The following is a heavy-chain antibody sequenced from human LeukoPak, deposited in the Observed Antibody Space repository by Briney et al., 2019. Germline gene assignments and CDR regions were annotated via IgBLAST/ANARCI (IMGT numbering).Heavy chain of an antibody. Sequence: GESLKISCKGSGYSFTNHWIGWVRQMPGKGLEWMGIIYLGDSETRYSPSFQGLVTISADKSITTAYLQWSSLKASDTAMYYCATSIYCSGSNCYGAARFFDSWGQGTLVTVSS. J-gene: IGHJ4*02. V-gene: IGHV5-51*01. CDR1: GYSFTNHW. CDR2: IYLGDSET. CDR3: ATSIYCSGSNCYGAARFFDS. D-gene: IGHD2-15*01.